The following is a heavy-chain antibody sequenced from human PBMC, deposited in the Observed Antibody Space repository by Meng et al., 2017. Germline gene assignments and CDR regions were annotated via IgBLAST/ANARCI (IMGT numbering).Heavy chain of an antibody. J-gene: IGHJ5*02. D-gene: IGHD6-19*01. CDR2: IIPIFGTA. CDR1: GGTFSSYA. CDR3: ASTIAVAGTGWFDP. Sequence: QVHLVQLGAEVKKPGSSVKVSCKASGGTFSSYAISWVRQAPGQGLEWMGGIIPIFGTANYAQKFQGRVTITTDESTSTAYMELSSLRSEDTAVYYCASTIAVAGTGWFDPWGQGTLVTVSS. V-gene: IGHV1-69*05.